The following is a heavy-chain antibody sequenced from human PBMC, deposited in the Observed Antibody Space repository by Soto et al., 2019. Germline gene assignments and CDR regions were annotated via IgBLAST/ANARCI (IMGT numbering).Heavy chain of an antibody. CDR3: ASGAAFYYDTSRY. V-gene: IGHV3-21*01. J-gene: IGHJ4*02. CDR2: ITSSGSFI. D-gene: IGHD3-22*01. CDR1: GFTFSNST. Sequence: VRLSCAASGFTFSNSTMNWVRQAPGKGLEWVACITSSGSFIYYADSMKGRFTISRDTSKSTLYLQMTSLRPEDTAVYYCASGAAFYYDTSRYWGQGTLVTVSS.